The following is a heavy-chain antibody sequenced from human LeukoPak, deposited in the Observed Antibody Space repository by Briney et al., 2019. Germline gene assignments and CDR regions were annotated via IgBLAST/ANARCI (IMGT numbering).Heavy chain of an antibody. Sequence: SETLSLTCTVSGGSISSYYWSWIRQPPGKGLEWIGYIYYSGSTNYNPSLKSRVTISVDTSKNQFSLKLSSVTAADTAVYYCARGQRGYDFWSGYYAWFDPWGQGTLVTVSS. CDR1: GGSISSYY. D-gene: IGHD3-3*01. CDR2: IYYSGST. V-gene: IGHV4-59*12. CDR3: ARGQRGYDFWSGYYAWFDP. J-gene: IGHJ5*02.